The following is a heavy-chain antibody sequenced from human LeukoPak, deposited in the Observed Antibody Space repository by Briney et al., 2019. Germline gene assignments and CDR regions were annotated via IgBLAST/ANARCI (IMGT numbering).Heavy chain of an antibody. CDR2: ISSSSSYI. CDR1: GFTVSSNY. Sequence: GGSLRLSCAASGFTVSSNYMSWVRQAPGKGLEWVSSISSSSSYIYYADSVKGRFTISRDNAKNSLYLQMNSLRAEDTAVYYCAIASGGYFDYWGQGTLVTVSS. CDR3: AIASGGYFDY. J-gene: IGHJ4*02. V-gene: IGHV3-21*01. D-gene: IGHD5-12*01.